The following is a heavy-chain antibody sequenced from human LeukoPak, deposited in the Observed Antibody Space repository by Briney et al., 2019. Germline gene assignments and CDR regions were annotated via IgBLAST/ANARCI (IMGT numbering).Heavy chain of an antibody. Sequence: GGSLRLSCAASGFTFSNYAMSWVCQAPGKGLEWVSAISGSGGSTHYADSVKGRFTISRDNSKNTLYLQMNSLRAEDTAVYYCAKGGFSYGASNFDYWGQGTLGTVSS. CDR1: GFTFSNYA. J-gene: IGHJ4*02. CDR2: ISGSGGST. CDR3: AKGGFSYGASNFDY. V-gene: IGHV3-23*01. D-gene: IGHD5-18*01.